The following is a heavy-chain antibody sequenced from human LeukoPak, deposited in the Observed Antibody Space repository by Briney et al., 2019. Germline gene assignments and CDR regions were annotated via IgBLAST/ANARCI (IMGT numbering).Heavy chain of an antibody. CDR1: GGTFSSYA. CDR3: ARDSPAAHDAFDI. CDR2: IIPIFGTA. Sequence: SVKVSCKASGGTFSSYAISWVRQAPGQGLEWMGGIIPIFGTANYAQKFQGRVTITTDESTSTAYMELSSLRSEDTAVYYCARDSPAAHDAFDIWGQGTMVTVSS. D-gene: IGHD2-2*01. V-gene: IGHV1-69*05. J-gene: IGHJ3*02.